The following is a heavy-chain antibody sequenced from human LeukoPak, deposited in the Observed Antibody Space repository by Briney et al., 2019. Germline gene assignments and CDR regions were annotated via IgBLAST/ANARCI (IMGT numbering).Heavy chain of an antibody. CDR1: GGTFSSYA. CDR2: IIPIFGTA. J-gene: IGHJ4*02. D-gene: IGHD1-26*01. V-gene: IGHV1-69*13. Sequence: GASVTVSCKASGGTFSSYAISWVRQAPGQGLEWMGGIIPIFGTANYAQKFQGRVTITADESTSTAYMELSSLRSEDTAVYYCASSNSGSYSVDYWGQGTLVTVSS. CDR3: ASSNSGSYSVDY.